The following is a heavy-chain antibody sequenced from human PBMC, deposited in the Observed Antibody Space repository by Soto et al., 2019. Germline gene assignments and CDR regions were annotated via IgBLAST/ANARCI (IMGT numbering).Heavy chain of an antibody. J-gene: IGHJ6*02. CDR2: IHHTGST. CDR1: GGSISSSNW. V-gene: IGHV4-4*02. CDR3: ASEKCGGDCYWGRGYYGMDV. D-gene: IGHD2-21*02. Sequence: PSETLSLTCAVSGGSISSSNWWIWVRQPPGKGLEWIGEIHHTGSTNYNPSLKSRVNISVDKSKNQFSLKLNSVTAADTAVYYCASEKCGGDCYWGRGYYGMDVWGLGTTVTVSS.